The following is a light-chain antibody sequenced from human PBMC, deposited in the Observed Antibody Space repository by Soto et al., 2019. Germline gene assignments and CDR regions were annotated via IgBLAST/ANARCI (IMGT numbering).Light chain of an antibody. J-gene: IGKJ1*01. V-gene: IGKV1-5*03. CDR3: QQYNSYST. CDR2: KAS. Sequence: DTQMTQSPSTLSASVGDRVTITCRASQSISSWLAWYQQKPGKAPKLLIYKASSLESGVPSRFSGSGSGTDFTLTISSLQPDDFATYYCQQYNSYSTFGQGTKVEIK. CDR1: QSISSW.